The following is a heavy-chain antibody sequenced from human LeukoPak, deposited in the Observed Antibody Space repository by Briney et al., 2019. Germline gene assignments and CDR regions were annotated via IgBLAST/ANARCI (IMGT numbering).Heavy chain of an antibody. D-gene: IGHD3-3*01. J-gene: IGHJ6*03. Sequence: GASVKVSCKASGYTFTSYGISWVRQAPGQGLEWMGWISAYNGNTNYAQKLQGRVTMTTDTSTSTAYMELRSLRSDDTAVYYCARVLRFLEWLPYYYYYMDVWGKGTTVTASS. V-gene: IGHV1-18*01. CDR3: ARVLRFLEWLPYYYYYMDV. CDR1: GYTFTSYG. CDR2: ISAYNGNT.